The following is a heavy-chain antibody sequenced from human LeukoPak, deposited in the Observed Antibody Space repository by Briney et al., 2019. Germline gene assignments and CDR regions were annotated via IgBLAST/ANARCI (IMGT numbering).Heavy chain of an antibody. Sequence: GGSLRLSCAASGFTFSSYSMNWVRQAPGKGLEWVSSISSSSSYIYYADSVKGRFTISRDNAKNSLYLQMNSLRAEDTAVYYCARERIAPGSQGAFDIWGQGTMVTVSS. V-gene: IGHV3-21*01. CDR1: GFTFSSYS. J-gene: IGHJ3*02. CDR2: ISSSSSYI. D-gene: IGHD6-6*01. CDR3: ARERIAPGSQGAFDI.